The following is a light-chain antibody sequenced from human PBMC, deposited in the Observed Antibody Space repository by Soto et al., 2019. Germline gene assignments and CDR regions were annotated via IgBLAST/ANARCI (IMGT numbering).Light chain of an antibody. CDR3: QHYVTWPLA. J-gene: IGKJ4*01. CDR2: DTS. Sequence: EVVMTQSPATLSVSPGERATLSCRASRRIGSTLAWYQQKPGQTPRLLIYDTSTRATGVPGRFIGSRSGTEFTLTITSLQSEDFAIYYCQHYVTWPLAFGGGTRVENK. V-gene: IGKV3-15*01. CDR1: RRIGST.